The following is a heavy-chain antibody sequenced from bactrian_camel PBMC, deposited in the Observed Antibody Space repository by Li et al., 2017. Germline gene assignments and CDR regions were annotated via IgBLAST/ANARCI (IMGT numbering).Heavy chain of an antibody. D-gene: IGHD6*01. J-gene: IGHJ6*01. Sequence: DVQLVESGGDSAQAGGSLKLSCVASGIARSTFCMGFFRQAPGKEGEGVASLTRGGDGSCYADSVKGRFTISLEKVVSRLLLQMYGLNPEDTGMYYCAARRTVAGSCPRNPADFTYWGQGTQVTVS. V-gene: IGHV3S31*01. CDR1: GIARSTFC. CDR3: AARRTVAGSCPRNPADFTY. CDR2: LTRGGDGS.